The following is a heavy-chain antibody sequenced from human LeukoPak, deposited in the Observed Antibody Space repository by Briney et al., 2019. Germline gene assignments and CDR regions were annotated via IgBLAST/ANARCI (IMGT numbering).Heavy chain of an antibody. V-gene: IGHV3-30*02. CDR2: IRYDGTKE. D-gene: IGHD3-22*01. CDR1: GFIFSSYG. Sequence: GGSLRLSCAASGFIFSSYGMHWVRQAPGKGLEWVAFIRYDGTKEYYADSVKGRFTISRDNSKNTLYLQMNRLRAEDTAVCFCAKDGDSSGYDLSYWGQGTLVTVSS. CDR3: AKDGDSSGYDLSY. J-gene: IGHJ4*02.